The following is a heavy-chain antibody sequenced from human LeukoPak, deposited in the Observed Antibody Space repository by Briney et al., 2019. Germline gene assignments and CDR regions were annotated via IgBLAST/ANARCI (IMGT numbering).Heavy chain of an antibody. J-gene: IGHJ6*03. D-gene: IGHD2-21*01. Sequence: PWGSLRLSCTASGFTFGDYSMNWVRQAPGKGLEWVGFIRSKAYGGTTDYAASVKGRFTISRDDSKSIAYLQMNSLKTEDTAVYYCTRAIFRAPYYHYYMDVWGKGTTVTISS. V-gene: IGHV3-49*04. CDR3: TRAIFRAPYYHYYMDV. CDR2: IRSKAYGGTT. CDR1: GFTFGDYS.